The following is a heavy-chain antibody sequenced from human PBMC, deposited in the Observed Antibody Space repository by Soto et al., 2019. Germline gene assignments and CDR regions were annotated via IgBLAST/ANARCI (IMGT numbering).Heavy chain of an antibody. D-gene: IGHD6-13*01. J-gene: IGHJ2*01. V-gene: IGHV1-69*02. CDR3: ARAVSAAGVYDWYFDL. CDR1: GGTFSNYT. CDR2: IIPMLDIA. Sequence: QVQLVQSGAEVKKPGSSVKVSCKASGGTFSNYTINWVRQAPGQGLEWMGRIIPMLDIAKSAQRFQGRFTIIADKYTSTSYMELSSLKSEDTAVYYCARAVSAAGVYDWYFDLWGRGTLVTVSS.